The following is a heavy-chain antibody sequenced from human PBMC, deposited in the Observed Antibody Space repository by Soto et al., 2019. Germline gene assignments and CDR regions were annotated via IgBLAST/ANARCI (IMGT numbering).Heavy chain of an antibody. CDR1: GCTFISYS. V-gene: IGHV3-48*02. CDR2: ISSSSSTI. J-gene: IGHJ3*02. CDR3: ARECLYSSSWYGTGSAFDI. D-gene: IGHD6-13*01. Sequence: GGSLRLSCAASGCTFISYSMSWVRQAPGKGLEWVSYISSSSSTIYYADSVKGRFTISRDNAKNSLYLQMNSLRDEDTAVYYCARECLYSSSWYGTGSAFDIWGQGTMVTVS.